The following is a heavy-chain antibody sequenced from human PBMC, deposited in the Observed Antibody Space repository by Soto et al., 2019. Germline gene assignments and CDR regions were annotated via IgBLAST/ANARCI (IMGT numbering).Heavy chain of an antibody. J-gene: IGHJ4*02. Sequence: EVQLLESGGGLVQPGGSLRLSCAASGFTFSSYAMTWVRQAPGKGLEWVSTITSDGGNTYYVDSVKGRFTISRDNSKNTLYLQMNSLRAEHTAIYYCSKGRGVNNRYSFGYWGQGTLVTVSS. CDR2: ITSDGGNT. CDR3: SKGRGVNNRYSFGY. V-gene: IGHV3-23*01. D-gene: IGHD3-10*01. CDR1: GFTFSSYA.